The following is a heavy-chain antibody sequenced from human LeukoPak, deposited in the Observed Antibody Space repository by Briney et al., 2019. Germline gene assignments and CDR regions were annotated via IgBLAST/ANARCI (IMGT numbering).Heavy chain of an antibody. CDR2: IIPILGIA. CDR1: GGTFSSYA. V-gene: IGHV1-69*04. CDR3: ARLSITMIGNAFDI. D-gene: IGHD3-22*01. Sequence: SVKVSCKASGGTFSSYAISWVRQAPGQGLEWMGRIIPILGIANYAQKLQGRVTITADKSTSTAYMELSSLRSEDTAVYYCARLSITMIGNAFDIWGQGTMVTVSS. J-gene: IGHJ3*02.